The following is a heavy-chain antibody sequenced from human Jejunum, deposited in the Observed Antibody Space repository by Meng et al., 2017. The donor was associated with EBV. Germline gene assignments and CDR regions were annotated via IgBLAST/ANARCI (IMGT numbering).Heavy chain of an antibody. CDR1: GLTLRNAW. Sequence: EGQLVEAGGGLVTPGGSLRRSFVASGLTLRNAWISWVRQAPGKGLEWVGRIKRKIDGEATDYAAPVKGRFTISRDDSKNTVYLQMNSLKTEDTAVYYCFDHAYWGQETLVTVSS. CDR2: IKRKIDGEAT. V-gene: IGHV3-15*01. CDR3: FDHAY. J-gene: IGHJ4*02.